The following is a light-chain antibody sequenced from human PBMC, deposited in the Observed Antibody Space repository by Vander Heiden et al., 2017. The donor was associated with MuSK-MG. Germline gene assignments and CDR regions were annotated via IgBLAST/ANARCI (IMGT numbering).Light chain of an antibody. V-gene: IGKV1-39*01. CDR1: ETISTY. CDR3: QQCYSNPPT. Sequence: DIQMTQPPSSLSASVGDRVIITCRSSETISTYLNWYQHKPGKPPKLLVYAASTMQSGVPSRFSGSGSGTDFTLTISSLHPEDFATYYCQQCYSNPPTFGQGTKVXI. CDR2: AAS. J-gene: IGKJ3*01.